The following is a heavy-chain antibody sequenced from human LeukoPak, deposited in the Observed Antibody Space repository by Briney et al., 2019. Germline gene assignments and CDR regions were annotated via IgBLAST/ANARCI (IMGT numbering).Heavy chain of an antibody. CDR1: GSSISSNYY. CDR2: IYYSGSS. CDR3: ARSGWFGEASML. V-gene: IGHV4-39*01. Sequence: PSETLSLTCSVSGSSISSNYYWGWIRQPPGKGLECIGSIYYSGSSYYNPSLKSRVTISVDTSKNQFSLKLSSVTAADTAVYYCARSGWFGEASMLWGQGTLVTVSS. D-gene: IGHD3-10*01. J-gene: IGHJ4*02.